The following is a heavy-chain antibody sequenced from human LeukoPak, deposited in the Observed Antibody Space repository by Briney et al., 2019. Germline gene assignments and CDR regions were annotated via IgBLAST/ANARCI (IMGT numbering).Heavy chain of an antibody. V-gene: IGHV3-7*01. CDR1: GFTFGSYS. CDR2: IKQDGSEK. D-gene: IGHD1-26*01. J-gene: IGHJ4*02. Sequence: GGSLRLSCVASGFTFGSYSMNWVRQAPGKGLEWVANIKQDGSEKYYVDSVKGRFTISRDNAKNSLYLQMNSLRAEDTAVYYCARGGSGSYWGQGTLVTVSS. CDR3: ARGGSGSY.